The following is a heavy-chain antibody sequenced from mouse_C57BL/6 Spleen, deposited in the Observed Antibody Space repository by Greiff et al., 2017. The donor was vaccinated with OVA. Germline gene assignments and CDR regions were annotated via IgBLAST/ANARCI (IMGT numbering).Heavy chain of an antibody. Sequence: QLQQSGPELVKPGASVKISCKASGYAFSSSWMNWVKQRPGKGLEWIGRIYPGDGDTNYNGKFKGKATLTADKSSSTAYMQLSSLTSEDSAVYFCARSGITTDFDYWGQGTTLTVSS. D-gene: IGHD1-1*01. J-gene: IGHJ2*01. V-gene: IGHV1-82*01. CDR3: ARSGITTDFDY. CDR1: GYAFSSSW. CDR2: IYPGDGDT.